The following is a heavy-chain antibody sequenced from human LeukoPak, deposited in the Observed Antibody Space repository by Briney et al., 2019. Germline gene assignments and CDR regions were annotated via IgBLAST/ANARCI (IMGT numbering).Heavy chain of an antibody. Sequence: GGSLRLSCAASGFTFSGYWMHWVRQAPGKGLVWVSRINTDGGNTNYADSVRGRFTISRDNAKDTLYLQMNSLRAEDTAVYYCARELSGSSSRHFDYWGQGTLVTVSS. CDR2: INTDGGNT. V-gene: IGHV3-74*01. CDR3: ARELSGSSSRHFDY. D-gene: IGHD2-15*01. CDR1: GFTFSGYW. J-gene: IGHJ4*02.